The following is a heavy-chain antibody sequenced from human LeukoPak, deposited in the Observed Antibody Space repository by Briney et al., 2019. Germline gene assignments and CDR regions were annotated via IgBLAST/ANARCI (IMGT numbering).Heavy chain of an antibody. CDR1: GYSISSGYY. CDR3: ARQYCTNGVCYFDY. V-gene: IGHV4-38-2*01. J-gene: IGHJ4*02. D-gene: IGHD2-8*01. CDR2: IYHSGST. Sequence: SETLSLTCAVSGYSISSGYYWGWTRQPPGKGLEWIGSIYHSGSTYYNPSLKSRVTISVDTSKNQFSLKLSSVTAADTAAYYCARQYCTNGVCYFDYWGQGTLVTVSS.